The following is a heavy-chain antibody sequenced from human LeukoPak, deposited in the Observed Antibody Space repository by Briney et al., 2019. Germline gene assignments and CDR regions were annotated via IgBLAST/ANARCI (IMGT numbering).Heavy chain of an antibody. V-gene: IGHV4-38-2*02. CDR1: GYSISSAYY. CDR2: MYHSGST. J-gene: IGHJ4*02. Sequence: SETLSLTCSVSGYSISSAYYWGWIRQPPGKGLEWIGTMYHSGSTNYNPSLKSRVTISVDTSKNQFSLKLSSVTAADTAVYYCARHVNSNGSPSDYWGQGTLVTVSS. D-gene: IGHD1-26*01. CDR3: ARHVNSNGSPSDY.